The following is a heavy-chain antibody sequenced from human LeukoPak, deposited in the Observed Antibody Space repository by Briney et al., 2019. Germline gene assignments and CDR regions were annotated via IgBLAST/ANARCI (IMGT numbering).Heavy chain of an antibody. D-gene: IGHD5-12*01. CDR3: ASHSGYGGGDAFDI. V-gene: IGHV3-33*01. CDR1: GFTFSSYG. Sequence: PGGSLRLSCAASGFTFSSYGMHWVRQAPGKGLEWVAVIWEDGSNKYYADSVKGRFTISRENLQSTLYLQMNSLRAEDTAVYYCASHSGYGGGDAFDIWGQGTMVTVSS. CDR2: IWEDGSNK. J-gene: IGHJ3*02.